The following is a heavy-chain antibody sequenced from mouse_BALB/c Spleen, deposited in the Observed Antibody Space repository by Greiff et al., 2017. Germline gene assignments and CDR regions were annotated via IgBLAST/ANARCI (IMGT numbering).Heavy chain of an antibody. Sequence: QVQLQQSGAELAKPGASVKMSCKASGYTFTSYWMHWVKQRPGQGLEWIGYINPSTGYTEYNQKFKDKATLTADKSSSTAYMQLSSLTSEDSAVYYCAKIYSYAMDYWGQGTSVTVSS. V-gene: IGHV1-7*01. CDR3: AKIYSYAMDY. CDR1: GYTFTSYW. CDR2: INPSTGYT. D-gene: IGHD2-1*01. J-gene: IGHJ4*01.